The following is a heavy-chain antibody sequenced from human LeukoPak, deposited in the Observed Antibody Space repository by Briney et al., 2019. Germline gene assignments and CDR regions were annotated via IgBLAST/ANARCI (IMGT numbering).Heavy chain of an antibody. D-gene: IGHD4-23*01. CDR1: GFTFSSYS. Sequence: PGGSLRLSCAASGFTFSSYSMNWVRQAPGKGLEWVSSISSSSSYIYYADSVKGRFTISRDNAKNSLYLQMNSLRAEDTAVYYCARRDSLTVVQLVYYYYGMDVWGQGTTVTVSS. J-gene: IGHJ6*02. V-gene: IGHV3-21*01. CDR3: ARRDSLTVVQLVYYYYGMDV. CDR2: ISSSSSYI.